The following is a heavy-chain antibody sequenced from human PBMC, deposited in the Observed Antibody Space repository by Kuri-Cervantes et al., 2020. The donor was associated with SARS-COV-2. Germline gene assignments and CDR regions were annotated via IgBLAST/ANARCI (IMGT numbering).Heavy chain of an antibody. J-gene: IGHJ6*03. CDR3: SRTYDSSGSLYYYYYMDV. D-gene: IGHD3-22*01. V-gene: IGHV3-48*01. CDR2: ISSSSSTI. CDR1: GFTFSSYS. Sequence: GESLKISCAASGFTFSSYSMNWVRQAPGKGLGWVSYISSSSSTIYYADSVKGRFTISRDNAKNSLYLQMSSLRAEDTAVYYCSRTYDSSGSLYYYYYMDVWGKGTTVTVSS.